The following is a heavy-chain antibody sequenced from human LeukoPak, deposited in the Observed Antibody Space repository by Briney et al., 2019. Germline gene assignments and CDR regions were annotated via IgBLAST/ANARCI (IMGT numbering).Heavy chain of an antibody. Sequence: GGSLRLSCAASGFTFSSYAVSWVRQAPGKGLEWVSAISGSGGSTYYADSVKGRFTISRDNSKNTLYLQMNSLRAEDTAVYYCARVSSGGWFDYWGQGTLVTVSS. D-gene: IGHD6-19*01. V-gene: IGHV3-23*01. CDR2: ISGSGGST. CDR3: ARVSSGGWFDY. J-gene: IGHJ4*02. CDR1: GFTFSSYA.